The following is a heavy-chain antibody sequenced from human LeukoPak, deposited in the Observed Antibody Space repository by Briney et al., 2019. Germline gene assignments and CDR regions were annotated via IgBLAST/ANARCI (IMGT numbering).Heavy chain of an antibody. CDR3: ARDSVSTGVVRAFDY. CDR2: IDCSGST. Sequence: SETLSLTCTVSGGSISSGGHYWSWIRQHPGQGLEWIGYIDCSGSTYYNPSLKSRVTISVDTSENQFSLNLSSVTAADTAVYYCARDSVSTGVVRAFDYWGQGTLVTVSS. D-gene: IGHD1-26*01. V-gene: IGHV4-31*03. CDR1: GGSISSGGHY. J-gene: IGHJ4*02.